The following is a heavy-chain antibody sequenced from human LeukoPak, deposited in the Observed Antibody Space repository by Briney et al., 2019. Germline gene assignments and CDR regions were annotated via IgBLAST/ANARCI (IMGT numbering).Heavy chain of an antibody. J-gene: IGHJ4*02. Sequence: ASVKVSCKASGYTFTVYYMHWVRQAPGQGLEWMGWINPNSGGTSYAQKFQGRVTMTRDTSTSTVYMELSSLRSEDTAVYYCARSIVGASIFDYWGQGTLVTVSS. CDR1: GYTFTVYY. D-gene: IGHD1-26*01. CDR2: INPNSGGT. V-gene: IGHV1-2*02. CDR3: ARSIVGASIFDY.